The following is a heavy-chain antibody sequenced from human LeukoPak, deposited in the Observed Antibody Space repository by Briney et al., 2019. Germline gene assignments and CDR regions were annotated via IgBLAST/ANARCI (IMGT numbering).Heavy chain of an antibody. J-gene: IGHJ4*02. D-gene: IGHD1-26*01. Sequence: ASVKVSCKASGYTFTSYDINWVRQATGQGLEWMGWKSPNSGDTGYAQKFQGRVTMTRNTSISTAYLGLSSLRSEDTAMYYCATVSGSYHPFDYWGQGTLVTVSS. CDR1: GYTFTSYD. CDR3: ATVSGSYHPFDY. CDR2: KSPNSGDT. V-gene: IGHV1-8*01.